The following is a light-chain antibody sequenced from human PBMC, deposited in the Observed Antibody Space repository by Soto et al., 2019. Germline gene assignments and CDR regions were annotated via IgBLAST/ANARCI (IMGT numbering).Light chain of an antibody. V-gene: IGLV4-69*02. CDR3: QTWGTGIPV. CDR2: VNSDGSH. Sequence: QLVLTQSTSASASLRAPVNLTCTLSSGHSNYAIAWHQQQPEKGPRYFMNVNSDGSHTKGDGIPDRFSGSSSGADRYLTISSLQSEDEADYYCQTWGTGIPVFGGGTKLTVL. J-gene: IGLJ3*02. CDR1: SGHSNYA.